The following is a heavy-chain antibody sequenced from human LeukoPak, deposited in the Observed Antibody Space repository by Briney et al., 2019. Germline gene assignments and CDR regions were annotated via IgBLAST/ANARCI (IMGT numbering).Heavy chain of an antibody. J-gene: IGHJ4*02. CDR3: ARSPGIAVAGTYYFDY. Sequence: GVSLRLSCAASGFTVSSNYMSWVRQAPGKGLEWVSVIYSGGSTYYADSVKGRFTISRDNSKNTLYLQMNSLRAEDTAVYYCARSPGIAVAGTYYFDYWGQGTLVTVSS. V-gene: IGHV3-53*01. CDR1: GFTVSSNY. CDR2: IYSGGST. D-gene: IGHD6-19*01.